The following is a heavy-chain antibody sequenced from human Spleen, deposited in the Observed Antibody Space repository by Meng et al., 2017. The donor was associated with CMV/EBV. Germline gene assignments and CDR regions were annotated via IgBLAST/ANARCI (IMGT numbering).Heavy chain of an antibody. Sequence: SETLSLTCTVSGGSISSYYWSWIRQPPGKGLEWIGYIYYSGTTHYNPSLKSRVTMSADTSKNQFSLKLNSVTAADTAVYYCARLDRALGRVVAATPNWFDPWGQGTLVTVSS. CDR2: IYYSGTT. CDR1: GGSISSYY. J-gene: IGHJ5*02. D-gene: IGHD2-15*01. CDR3: ARLDRALGRVVAATPNWFDP. V-gene: IGHV4-59*08.